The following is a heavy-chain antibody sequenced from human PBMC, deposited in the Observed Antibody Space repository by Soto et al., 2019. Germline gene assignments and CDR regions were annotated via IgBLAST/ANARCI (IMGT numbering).Heavy chain of an antibody. J-gene: IGHJ6*02. CDR3: ARGVVAATIFYYYYYGMDV. CDR1: AFTFSSYY. Sequence: PGGSLRLSCAASAFTFSSYYMSWVRQAPGKGLEWVANINQDGSEKYYVNSVKGRFTISRDNAKNSLSLQMNSLRVEDTAVYYCARGVVAATIFYYYYYGMDVWGQGTTVTVSS. CDR2: INQDGSEK. D-gene: IGHD2-15*01. V-gene: IGHV3-7*03.